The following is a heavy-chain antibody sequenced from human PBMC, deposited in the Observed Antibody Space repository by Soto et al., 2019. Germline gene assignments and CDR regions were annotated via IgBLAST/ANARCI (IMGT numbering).Heavy chain of an antibody. D-gene: IGHD6-19*01. V-gene: IGHV3-23*01. CDR2: VSGSGATT. CDR3: AKGPHSSGWHYFDY. Sequence: GASLRLSCAASGITFSSYAMRWVRQAPGKGLEWVSTVSGSGATTYSADSLNGRFTISRDNSENTLYLEMISLRAADMAIYYCAKGPHSSGWHYFDYWGQGTVVTVSS. J-gene: IGHJ4*02. CDR1: GITFSSYA.